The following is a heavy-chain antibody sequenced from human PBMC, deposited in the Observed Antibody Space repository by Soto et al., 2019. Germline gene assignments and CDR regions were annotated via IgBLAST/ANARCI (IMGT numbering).Heavy chain of an antibody. D-gene: IGHD2-15*01. V-gene: IGHV3-23*01. CDR3: AKGDCSGGRCYRGFDY. CDR2: VSASGSIT. J-gene: IGHJ4*02. CDR1: AFTGSSYE. Sequence: SLRSACAASAFTGSSYEMSWVRQAPGKGLEWVSGVSASGSITSYADSAKGRFTISRDNAKSTVFLQMSSLRAEDTAVYFCAKGDCSGGRCYRGFDYWGQGTLVTVSS.